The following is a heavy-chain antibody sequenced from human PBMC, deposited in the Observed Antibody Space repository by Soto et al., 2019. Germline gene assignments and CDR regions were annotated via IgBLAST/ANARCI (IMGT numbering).Heavy chain of an antibody. V-gene: IGHV3-74*01. Sequence: EVQLVESGGGLLQPGGSLRLSCAASGFTFSNYWMNWVRQAPGKGLVWVSRINSDGSTTNYPDSVKGRFTISRDNANNTLHLQMNSLRADDTAVYYCARIDFWSGMDVWGQGTTVTVSS. J-gene: IGHJ6*02. D-gene: IGHD3-3*01. CDR1: GFTFSNYW. CDR2: INSDGSTT. CDR3: ARIDFWSGMDV.